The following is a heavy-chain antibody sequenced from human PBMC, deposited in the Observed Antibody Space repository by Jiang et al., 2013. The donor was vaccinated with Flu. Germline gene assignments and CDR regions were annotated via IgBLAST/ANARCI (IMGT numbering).Heavy chain of an antibody. CDR1: GGSISSYY. D-gene: IGHD3-9*01. CDR3: ARENNLYYDITGPIDY. V-gene: IGHV4-59*01. Sequence: GSGLVKPSETLSLTCTVSGGSISSYYWSWIRQPPGKGLEWIGYIYYSGSTNYNPSLKSRVTISVDTSKNQFSLKLSSVTAADTAVYYCARENNLYYDITGPIDYWGQGTLVTVSS. J-gene: IGHJ4*02. CDR2: IYYSGST.